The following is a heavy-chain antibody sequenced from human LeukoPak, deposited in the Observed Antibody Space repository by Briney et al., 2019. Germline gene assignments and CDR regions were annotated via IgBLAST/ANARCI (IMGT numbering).Heavy chain of an antibody. CDR1: GYTLTELS. V-gene: IGHV1-24*01. CDR3: ARAISRWLRNIRGNYYFDY. CDR2: FDPEDGET. D-gene: IGHD5-24*01. Sequence: ASVKVFCKVSGYTLTELSMHWVRQAPGKGLVWMGGFDPEDGETIYAQKFQSRVTMTEDTSTDTAYMELSSLRSEDTAVYYCARAISRWLRNIRGNYYFDYWGQGTLVTVSS. J-gene: IGHJ4*02.